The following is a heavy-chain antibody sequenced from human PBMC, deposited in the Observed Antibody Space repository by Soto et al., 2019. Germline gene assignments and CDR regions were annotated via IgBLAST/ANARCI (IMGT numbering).Heavy chain of an antibody. CDR2: ISSSSSYI. D-gene: IGHD1-1*01. J-gene: IGHJ4*02. CDR1: GFTFSIYS. CDR3: ARSPGRDGYNNFDY. Sequence: LRLSCAASGFTFSIYSMNWVRQAPGKGLEWVSSISSSSSYIYYADSVKGRFTISRDNAKNSLYLQMNTLRAEDTAVYYCARSPGRDGYNNFDYWGQGTLVTVSS. V-gene: IGHV3-21*01.